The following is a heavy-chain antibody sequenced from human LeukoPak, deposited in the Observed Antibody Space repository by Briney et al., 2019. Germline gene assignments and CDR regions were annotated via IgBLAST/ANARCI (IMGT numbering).Heavy chain of an antibody. CDR2: IYYSGST. D-gene: IGHD3-10*01. J-gene: IGHJ4*02. CDR1: GGSISSYY. V-gene: IGHV4-59*01. CDR3: ARAVLLWFGESPGFDY. Sequence: SETLSLTCTVSGGSISSYYWSWIRQPPGKGLEWIGYIYYSGSTNYNPSLKSRVTISVDTSKNQFSLKLSSVTAADTAVYYCARAVLLWFGESPGFDYWGQGTLVTVSS.